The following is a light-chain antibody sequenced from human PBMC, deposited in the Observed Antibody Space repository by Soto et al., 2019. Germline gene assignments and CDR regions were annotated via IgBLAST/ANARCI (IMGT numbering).Light chain of an antibody. CDR3: SSFAGTNSRYV. CDR1: SSDVGGYNF. CDR2: EVT. Sequence: QSALTQPPSASGSPGQSVTISCTGTSSDVGGYNFDSWYQQLPGKAPKLMIYEVTKRPSGVPDRFSGSKSGNTASLTVSGLQAEDEADYYCSSFAGTNSRYVFGTGTKLTVL. J-gene: IGLJ1*01. V-gene: IGLV2-8*01.